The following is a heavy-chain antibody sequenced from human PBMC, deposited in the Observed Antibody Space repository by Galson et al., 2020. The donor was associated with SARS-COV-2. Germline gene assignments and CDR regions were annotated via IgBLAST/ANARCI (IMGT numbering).Heavy chain of an antibody. J-gene: IGHJ5*01. D-gene: IGHD1-26*01. CDR2: IYYSGST. CDR3: ARKGWELLSQTNWFDP. CDR1: GGSISSYY. Sequence: SETLSLTCTVSGGSISSYYWSWIRQPPGKGLEWIGYIYYSGSTNYNPSLKSRVTISVDTSKNQFSLKLSSVTAADTAVYYCARKGWELLSQTNWFDPWGQGTTVTVSS. V-gene: IGHV4-59*08.